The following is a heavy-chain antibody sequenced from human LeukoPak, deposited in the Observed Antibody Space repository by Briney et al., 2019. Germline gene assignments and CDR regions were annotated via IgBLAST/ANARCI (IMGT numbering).Heavy chain of an antibody. D-gene: IGHD2-15*01. CDR1: GGTFSSYA. Sequence: GASVKVSCKASGGTFSSYAISWVRQAPGQGLEWMGRIIPILGIANYAQKFQGRVTITADKSTSTAYMELSSLRSEDTAVYYCAKCSGGSCYHFDYWGQGTLVTVSS. J-gene: IGHJ4*02. CDR2: IIPILGIA. V-gene: IGHV1-69*04. CDR3: AKCSGGSCYHFDY.